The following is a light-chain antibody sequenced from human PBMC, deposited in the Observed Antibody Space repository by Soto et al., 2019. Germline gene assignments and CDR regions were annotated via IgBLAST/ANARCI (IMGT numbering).Light chain of an antibody. Sequence: DIQMTQSPSSLSASVGDRVTITCRTSQSINTYLNWYQQKPGKAPNLLIYTTSHLHSGVPSRFSGSGSGTDFTHTISSLQPEDFATYYCQQGDSTPYTFGQGTTLEIK. V-gene: IGKV1-39*01. CDR3: QQGDSTPYT. CDR1: QSINTY. CDR2: TTS. J-gene: IGKJ2*01.